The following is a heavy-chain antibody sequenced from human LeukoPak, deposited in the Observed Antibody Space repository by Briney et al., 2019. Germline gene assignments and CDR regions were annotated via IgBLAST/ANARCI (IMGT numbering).Heavy chain of an antibody. CDR1: GGSISSYY. Sequence: RASETLSLTCTVSGGSISSYYWSWIRQPAGKGLGWIGRIYTSGSTNYNPSLKSRVTMSVDTSKNQFSLKLSSVTAADTAVYYSARDYGNYFCDYWGQGTLVSVSS. V-gene: IGHV4-4*07. CDR2: IYTSGST. CDR3: ARDYGNYFCDY. D-gene: IGHD4-11*01. J-gene: IGHJ4*02.